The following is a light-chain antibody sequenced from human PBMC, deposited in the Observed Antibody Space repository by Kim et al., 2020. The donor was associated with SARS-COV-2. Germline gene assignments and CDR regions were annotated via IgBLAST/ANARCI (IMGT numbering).Light chain of an antibody. V-gene: IGKV1-5*03. J-gene: IGKJ2*01. Sequence: IQMTQSPSTLSAFVGDRVTITCRASQNINTWLAWYQQKPGKAPKLLIYRASTLESGVPSRFSGSGSTTDFILTITDLQPDDFATYYCQHYNSVPYTFGQGTKLEIK. CDR2: RAS. CDR1: QNINTW. CDR3: QHYNSVPYT.